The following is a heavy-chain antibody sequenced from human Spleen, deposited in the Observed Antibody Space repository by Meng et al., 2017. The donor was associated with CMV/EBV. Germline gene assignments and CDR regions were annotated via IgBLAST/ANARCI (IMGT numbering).Heavy chain of an antibody. CDR2: IYWNDDK. Sequence: FTFSGFSLSPSGVGVGWIRQPPGKALEWLALIYWNDDKRYSPSLKSRLTITKDTSKNQVVLTMTNMDPVDTATYYCAHRVKPTNYDYWGQGTLVTVSS. V-gene: IGHV2-5*01. J-gene: IGHJ4*02. CDR1: GFSLSPSGVG. CDR3: AHRVKPTNYDY. D-gene: IGHD2-8*01.